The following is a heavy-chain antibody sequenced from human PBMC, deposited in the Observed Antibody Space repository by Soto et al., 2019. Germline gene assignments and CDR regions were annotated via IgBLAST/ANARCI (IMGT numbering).Heavy chain of an antibody. J-gene: IGHJ4*02. Sequence: QVQLVQSGAEVKKPGASVKVSCKASGYTFTGNYMHWVRQAPGQGFEWMGWINVNSGGTKYAQKFQGWVTMTRDTSISTAYMELSRLTSDDTAVYYCARGDKLSLYPQLDYWCQGTLVTVSS. CDR3: ARGDKLSLYPQLDY. V-gene: IGHV1-2*04. CDR2: INVNSGGT. CDR1: GYTFTGNY. D-gene: IGHD3-16*02.